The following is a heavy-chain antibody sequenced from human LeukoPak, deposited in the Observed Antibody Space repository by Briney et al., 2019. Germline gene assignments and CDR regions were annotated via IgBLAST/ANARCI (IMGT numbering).Heavy chain of an antibody. CDR3: ARVSITGYYYYMDV. CDR2: IRYDGSNK. J-gene: IGHJ6*03. V-gene: IGHV3-30*02. CDR1: GFTFSSYG. D-gene: IGHD3-16*01. Sequence: PGGSLRLSCAASGFTFSSYGMHWVRQAPGKGLEWVAFIRYDGSNKYYADSVKGRFTISRDNSKNTLYLQMNSLRAEDTAVYYCARVSITGYYYYMDVWGKGTTVTVSS.